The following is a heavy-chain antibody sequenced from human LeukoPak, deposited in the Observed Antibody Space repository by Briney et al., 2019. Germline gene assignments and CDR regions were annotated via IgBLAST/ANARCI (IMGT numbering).Heavy chain of an antibody. CDR2: INTDGSST. J-gene: IGHJ3*02. D-gene: IGHD3-22*01. CDR3: ARWVEYYYDSSGYQQEGDAFDI. CDR1: GFTFSSYS. V-gene: IGHV3-74*01. Sequence: GGSLRLSCAASGFTFSSYSMNWVRQAPGKGLVWVSRINTDGSSTRYADSVKGRFTISRDNAKNTLYLQMNSLRAEDTAVYYCARWVEYYYDSSGYQQEGDAFDIWGLGTMVTVSS.